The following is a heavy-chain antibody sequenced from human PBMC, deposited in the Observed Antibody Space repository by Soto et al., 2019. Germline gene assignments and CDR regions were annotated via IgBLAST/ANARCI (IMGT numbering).Heavy chain of an antibody. CDR2: ISGSGGST. CDR3: AAGGSEGEYYDILTGYYRPPRYYYYMDV. D-gene: IGHD3-9*01. CDR1: GFTFSSYA. V-gene: IGHV3-23*01. J-gene: IGHJ6*03. Sequence: PGGSLRLSCAASGFTFSSYAMSWVRQAPGKGLEWVSAISGSGGSTYYADSVKGRFTISRDNSKNTLYLQMNSLRAEDTAVYYCAAGGSEGEYYDILTGYYRPPRYYYYMDVWGKGTTVTVSS.